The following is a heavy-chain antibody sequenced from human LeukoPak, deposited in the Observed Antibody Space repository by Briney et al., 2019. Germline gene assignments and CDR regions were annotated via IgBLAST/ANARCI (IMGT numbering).Heavy chain of an antibody. CDR2: IGTAGDT. J-gene: IGHJ4*02. CDR3: ARSGVTLTEFVY. D-gene: IGHD3-10*01. CDR1: GFTFSSYD. V-gene: IGHV3-13*01. Sequence: GGSLRLSCAASGFTFSSYDMHWVRQATGKGLEWVSAIGTAGDTYYPGSVKGRFTISRENAKNSLYLQMNSLRAGDTAVYYCARSGVTLTEFVYWGQGTLVTVSS.